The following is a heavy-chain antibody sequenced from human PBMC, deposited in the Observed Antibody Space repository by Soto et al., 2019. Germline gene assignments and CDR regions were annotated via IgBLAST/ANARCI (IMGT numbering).Heavy chain of an antibody. J-gene: IGHJ4*02. CDR2: IYWNDEE. V-gene: IGHV2-5*01. D-gene: IGHD4-4*01. CDR1: GFSLTTDGVG. Sequence: QITLKESGPTLVKPTQTLTLTCTFSGFSLTTDGVGVDWIRQPPGKALEWLGLIYWNDEERYRPSLHSRLTSTKDTPRNPVVLTMTNMDPVDTATYYCAHSTTVTSGINWGQGTLVTVSS. CDR3: AHSTTVTSGIN.